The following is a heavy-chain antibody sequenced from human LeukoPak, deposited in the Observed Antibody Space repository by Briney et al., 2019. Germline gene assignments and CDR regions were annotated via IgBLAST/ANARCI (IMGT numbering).Heavy chain of an antibody. D-gene: IGHD2-2*01. J-gene: IGHJ4*02. CDR2: ISSSTSTI. Sequence: GGSLRLSCAASGFTFSSYSMNWVRQAPGKGLEWVSYISSSTSTIYYADSVKGRFTISRDNSKNTLYLQMNSLRAEDTAVYYCANAPAAPTDYWGQGTLVTVSS. V-gene: IGHV3-48*01. CDR1: GFTFSSYS. CDR3: ANAPAAPTDY.